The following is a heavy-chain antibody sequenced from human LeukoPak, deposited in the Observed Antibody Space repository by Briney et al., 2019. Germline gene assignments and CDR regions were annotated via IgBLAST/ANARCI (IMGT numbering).Heavy chain of an antibody. CDR3: ARDHRTGILVWFDP. CDR1: GYSISSGYY. CDR2: IYHSGST. D-gene: IGHD3/OR15-3a*01. Sequence: PSETLSLTCAVSGYSISSGYYWGWIRQPPGKGLEWIGSIYHSGSTYYNPSLKSRVTISVDTSKNQFSPKLSSVTAADTAVYYCARDHRTGILVWFDPWGQGTLVTVSS. V-gene: IGHV4-38-2*02. J-gene: IGHJ5*02.